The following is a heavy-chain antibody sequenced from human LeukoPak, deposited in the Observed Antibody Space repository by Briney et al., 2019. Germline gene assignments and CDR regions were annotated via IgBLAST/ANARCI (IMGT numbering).Heavy chain of an antibody. V-gene: IGHV4-39*01. CDR3: ARHAEYYDFWSGRHDQSYFDS. D-gene: IGHD3-3*01. Sequence: PSETLSLTCTVSGGSISSSSYYWGWIRQPPGKGLEWIGSIYYSGSTYYNPSLQSRFTISVYTSKNQFSLKLSSVTAADTAVYYCARHAEYYDFWSGRHDQSYFDSSGPGTLVTVSS. J-gene: IGHJ4*02. CDR2: IYYSGST. CDR1: GGSISSSSYY.